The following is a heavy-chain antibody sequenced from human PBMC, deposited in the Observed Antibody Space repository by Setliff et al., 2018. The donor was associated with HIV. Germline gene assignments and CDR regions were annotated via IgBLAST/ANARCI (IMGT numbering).Heavy chain of an antibody. D-gene: IGHD3-9*01. Sequence: ASVKVSCKASGYTFTSYYIHWVRQAPGQGLEWMGVIHPSGGTTNYAQKFQGRVTITTDESTTTAYMELSSLRSEDTALYYCAGSILTGYYTFGADYWGQGTLVTVSS. J-gene: IGHJ4*02. CDR1: GYTFTSYY. CDR3: AGSILTGYYTFGADY. CDR2: IHPSGGTT. V-gene: IGHV1-46*01.